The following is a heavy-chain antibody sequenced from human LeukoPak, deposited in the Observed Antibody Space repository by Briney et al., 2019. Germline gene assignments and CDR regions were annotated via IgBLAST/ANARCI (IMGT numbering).Heavy chain of an antibody. J-gene: IGHJ4*02. Sequence: PSETLSLTCAVYGGSFSGYYWSWIRQPPGKGLEWIGEINHSGSTNYNPSLKSRVTISVDTSKNQFSLKLSSVTAADTAVYYCARGDHGYSSGWLFDYWGQGTLVTVSS. CDR2: INHSGST. CDR3: ARGDHGYSSGWLFDY. CDR1: GGSFSGYY. D-gene: IGHD6-19*01. V-gene: IGHV4-34*01.